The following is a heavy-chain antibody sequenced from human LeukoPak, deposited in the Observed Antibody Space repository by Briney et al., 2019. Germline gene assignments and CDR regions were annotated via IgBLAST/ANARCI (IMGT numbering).Heavy chain of an antibody. CDR2: SSGSGGST. CDR3: AKEAFRYCSSTSCYRGDY. D-gene: IGHD2-2*02. V-gene: IGHV3-23*01. CDR1: GFTFSSYA. Sequence: AGSLTLSCAASGFTFSSYAMSWVCQAPGKGLELVSASSGSGGSTYYADSVKGRFTISRDNSKNTLYLQMNSLRAEDTAVYYCAKEAFRYCSSTSCYRGDYWGQGTLVTVSS. J-gene: IGHJ4*02.